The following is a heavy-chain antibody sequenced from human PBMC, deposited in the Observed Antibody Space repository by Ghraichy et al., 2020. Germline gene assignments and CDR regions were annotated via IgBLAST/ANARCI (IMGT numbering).Heavy chain of an antibody. V-gene: IGHV4-61*01. CDR1: GGSVSSGSYY. J-gene: IGHJ4*02. Sequence: SETLSLTCTVSGGSVSSGSYYWSWIRQPPGKGLEWIGYIYYSGSTNYNPSLKSRVTISVDTSKNQFSLKLSSVTAADTAVYYCARNLGLFDYWGQGTLVTVSS. CDR2: IYYSGST. CDR3: ARNLGLFDY.